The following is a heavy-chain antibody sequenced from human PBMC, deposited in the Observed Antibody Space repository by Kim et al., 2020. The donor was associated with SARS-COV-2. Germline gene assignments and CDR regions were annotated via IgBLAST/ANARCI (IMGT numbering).Heavy chain of an antibody. V-gene: IGHV3-23*01. CDR1: GFAFSSYA. CDR3: AKDQYDSSGFRYDY. Sequence: GGSLRLSCAASGFAFSSYAMSWVRQAPGKGLEWVSAISGSGGTTYYPDSVKGRFSISRDNSKNTLYRQRNSLRAEDPAVYYCAKDQYDSSGFRYDYWGQGTLVTVSS. J-gene: IGHJ4*02. CDR2: ISGSGGTT. D-gene: IGHD3-22*01.